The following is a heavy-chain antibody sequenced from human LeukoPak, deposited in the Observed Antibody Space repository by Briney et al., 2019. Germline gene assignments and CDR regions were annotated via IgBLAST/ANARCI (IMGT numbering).Heavy chain of an antibody. CDR1: GFTFSSYS. V-gene: IGHV3-48*01. CDR2: ISSSSSTI. J-gene: IGHJ6*03. Sequence: PGGSLRLSCAASGFTFSSYSMSWVRQAPGKGLEWVSYISSSSSTIYYADSVKGRFTISRENAKNSLYLQMNSLRAEDTAVYYCARGDNWNVNYYYYYMDVWGKGTTVTVSS. D-gene: IGHD1-1*01. CDR3: ARGDNWNVNYYYYYMDV.